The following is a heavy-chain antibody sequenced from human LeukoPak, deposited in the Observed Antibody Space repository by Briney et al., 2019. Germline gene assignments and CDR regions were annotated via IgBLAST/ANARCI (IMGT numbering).Heavy chain of an antibody. CDR1: GYTFTGYY. D-gene: IGHD2-15*01. CDR2: INPNSGGT. CDR3: ARDLAMVVDYYYYYMDV. J-gene: IGHJ6*03. Sequence: GASVKVSCKASGYTFTGYYMHWVRLAPGQGREWMGRINPNSGGTNYAQKFQGRVTMTRDTSISTAYMELSRLRSDDTAVYYCARDLAMVVDYYYYYMDVWGKGTTITVSS. V-gene: IGHV1-2*06.